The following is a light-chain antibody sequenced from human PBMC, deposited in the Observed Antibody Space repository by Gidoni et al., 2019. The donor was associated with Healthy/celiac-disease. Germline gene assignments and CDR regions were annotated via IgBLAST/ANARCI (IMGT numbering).Light chain of an antibody. J-gene: IGKJ1*01. CDR3: LQDYNYPWT. V-gene: IGKV1-6*01. Sequence: TQSPSSLSASVGDRVTITCLASQAIRTDLGWYQQKPGKAPKLLIYAASSLQSGVPSRFSGSGSGTEFTLTISSLQPEDFATYYCLQDYNYPWTFGQGTKVEIK. CDR2: AAS. CDR1: QAIRTD.